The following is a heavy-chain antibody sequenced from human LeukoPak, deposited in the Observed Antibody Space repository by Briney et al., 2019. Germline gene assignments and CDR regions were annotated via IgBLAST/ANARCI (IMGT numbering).Heavy chain of an antibody. J-gene: IGHJ4*02. Sequence: GESLKISCRGSGYSFNTYWIGWVRQMPGKGLEWMGIIYPGDSDTKYSPSFQGQVTISADKSISTAYLQWGSLKASDTAIYYCARRWGYGGYSDYWGQRTLVTVSS. CDR1: GYSFNTYW. CDR3: ARRWGYGGYSDY. CDR2: IYPGDSDT. D-gene: IGHD5-12*01. V-gene: IGHV5-51*03.